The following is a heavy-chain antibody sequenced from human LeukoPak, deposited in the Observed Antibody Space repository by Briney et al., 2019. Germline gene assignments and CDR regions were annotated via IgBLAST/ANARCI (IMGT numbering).Heavy chain of an antibody. J-gene: IGHJ4*02. CDR2: IYYSGST. D-gene: IGHD3-10*01. V-gene: IGHV4-59*08. Sequence: SETLSLTCTVSGGSISSYYWSWIRQPPGKGLEWIGYIYYSGSTNYNPSLKSRVTISVDTSKNQFSLKLSSVTAADTAVYYCARGGPIMVRGVILDYWGQGTLVTVSS. CDR3: ARGGPIMVRGVILDY. CDR1: GGSISSYY.